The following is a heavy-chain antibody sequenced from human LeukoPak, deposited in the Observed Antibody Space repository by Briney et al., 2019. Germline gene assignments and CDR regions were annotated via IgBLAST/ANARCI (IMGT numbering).Heavy chain of an antibody. CDR1: GYTFTSYY. J-gene: IGHJ4*02. Sequence: ASVKVSCKASGYTFTSYYMHWVRQAPGQGLEWMGIINPSGGSTSYAQKFQGRVTMTRDTSTSTVYMELSSLRSEDTAVYYCARDRQLQWFGEFNIDFDYWGQGTLVTVSS. CDR3: ARDRQLQWFGEFNIDFDY. V-gene: IGHV1-46*01. CDR2: INPSGGST. D-gene: IGHD3-10*01.